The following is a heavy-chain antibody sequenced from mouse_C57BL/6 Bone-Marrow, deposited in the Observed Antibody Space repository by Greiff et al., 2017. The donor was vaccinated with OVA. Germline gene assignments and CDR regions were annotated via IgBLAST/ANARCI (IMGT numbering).Heavy chain of an antibody. CDR1: GFNIKDDY. CDR2: IDPENGDT. J-gene: IGHJ2*01. Sequence: VQVQQSGAELVRPGASVKLSCTASGFNIKDDYMHWVKQRPEQGLEWIGWIDPENGDTEYASKFQGKATITAETSSNTAYLQLSSLTAEDTAVYYVTIYFDYWGQGTTLTVSS. V-gene: IGHV14-4*01. CDR3: TIYFDY.